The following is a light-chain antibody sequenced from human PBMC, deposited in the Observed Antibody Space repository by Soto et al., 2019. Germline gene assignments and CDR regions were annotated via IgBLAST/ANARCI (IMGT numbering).Light chain of an antibody. CDR1: QGIRSD. CDR2: AAY. J-gene: IGKJ1*01. CDR3: LQDNTYPWT. V-gene: IGKV1-6*01. Sequence: AIPMTQSPSSLSASVGDRVTITCRASQGIRSDLGWYQQKPGKAPKLLIYAAYSLQSGVPSRFSGSGSGTDFTLTITSLQPEDFATYYCLQDNTYPWTFGQGTKVEIK.